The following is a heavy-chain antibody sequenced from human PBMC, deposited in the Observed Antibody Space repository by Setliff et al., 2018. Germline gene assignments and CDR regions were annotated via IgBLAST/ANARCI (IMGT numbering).Heavy chain of an antibody. CDR2: IIPIFGTA. J-gene: IGHJ6*03. CDR1: GGTFRTYA. D-gene: IGHD3-10*01. CDR3: ARRPYGPFYFYMDV. Sequence: ASVKVFCKASGGTFRTYAVSWVRQAPGQGLEWMGGIIPIFGTANYAQKFQGRVTITTDESTSTAYMELSSLRSEDTAVYYCARRPYGPFYFYMDVWGKGTTVTVSS. V-gene: IGHV1-69*05.